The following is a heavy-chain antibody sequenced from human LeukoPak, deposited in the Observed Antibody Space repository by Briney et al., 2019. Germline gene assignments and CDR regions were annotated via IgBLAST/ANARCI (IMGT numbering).Heavy chain of an antibody. D-gene: IGHD2-2*01. Sequence: GGSLRLSCAASGFTFSSYSMNWVRQAPGKGLEWVSSISSSSSYIYYADSVKGRFTISRDNAKNSLYLQMNSLRAEDTAVYYCARDDLWDIVVVPAAILFDYWGQGTLVTVSS. CDR3: ARDDLWDIVVVPAAILFDY. V-gene: IGHV3-21*01. J-gene: IGHJ4*02. CDR1: GFTFSSYS. CDR2: ISSSSSYI.